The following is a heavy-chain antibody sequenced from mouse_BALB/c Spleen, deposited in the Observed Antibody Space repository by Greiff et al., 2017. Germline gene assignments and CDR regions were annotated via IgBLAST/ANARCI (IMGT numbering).Heavy chain of an antibody. Sequence: VKLMESGPDLVAPSQSLSITCTVSGFSLTSYGVHWVRQPPGKGLEWLVVIWSDGSTTYNSALKSRLSISKDNSKSQVFLKMNSLQTDDTAMYYCDRHFGYYAMDYWGQGTSVTVSS. CDR3: DRHFGYYAMDY. CDR2: IWSDGST. CDR1: GFSLTSYG. V-gene: IGHV2-6-2*01. J-gene: IGHJ4*01.